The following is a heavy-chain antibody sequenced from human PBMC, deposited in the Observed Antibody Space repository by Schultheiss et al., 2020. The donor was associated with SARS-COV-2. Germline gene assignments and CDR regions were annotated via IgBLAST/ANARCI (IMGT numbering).Heavy chain of an antibody. CDR1: GFTVSSNY. CDR3: AREGVVVVPAHYYYYMDV. Sequence: GGSLRLSCAASGFTVSSNYMSWVRQAPGKGLEWVSVIYSGGSTYYADSVKGRFTISRDNSKNTLYLQMNSLRAEDTAVYYCAREGVVVVPAHYYYYMDVWGKGTTVTVSS. CDR2: IYSGGST. V-gene: IGHV3-53*05. D-gene: IGHD2-2*01. J-gene: IGHJ6*03.